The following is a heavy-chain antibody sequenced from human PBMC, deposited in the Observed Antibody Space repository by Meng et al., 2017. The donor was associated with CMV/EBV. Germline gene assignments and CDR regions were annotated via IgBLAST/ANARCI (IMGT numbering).Heavy chain of an antibody. CDR1: GGSISSGGYY. Sequence: LRLSCTVSGGSISSGGYYWSWIRQHPGKGLEWIGYIYYSGSTYYNPSLKSRVTISVDTSKNQFSLKLSSVTAADTAVYYCASYCSSTSCRPAFDIWGQGTMVTVSS. J-gene: IGHJ3*02. CDR3: ASYCSSTSCRPAFDI. V-gene: IGHV4-31*03. CDR2: IYYSGST. D-gene: IGHD2-2*01.